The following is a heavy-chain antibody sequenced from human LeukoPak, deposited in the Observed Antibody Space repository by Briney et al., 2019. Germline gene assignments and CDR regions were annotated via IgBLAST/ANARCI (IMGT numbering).Heavy chain of an antibody. J-gene: IGHJ4*02. Sequence: PSETLSLTCTVSGYSIGTGYYWGWIRQPPGKRLEWIGSIYHSGFTYYNPSLKSRVTISMDTSKNQFFLKLSSVTAADTAFYYCAGKYYFDSSAYFYVDYWGQGTLVTVSS. V-gene: IGHV4-38-2*02. CDR3: AGKYYFDSSAYFYVDY. CDR2: IYHSGFT. CDR1: GYSIGTGYY. D-gene: IGHD3-22*01.